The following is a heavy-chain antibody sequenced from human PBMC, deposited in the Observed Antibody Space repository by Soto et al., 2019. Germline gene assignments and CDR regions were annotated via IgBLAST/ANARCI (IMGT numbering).Heavy chain of an antibody. CDR1: GYSFTSYW. CDR2: IYPGDSDT. J-gene: IGHJ6*02. D-gene: IGHD6-6*01. CDR3: ARLGGMEYSSSSAYYYYGMDV. V-gene: IGHV5-51*01. Sequence: GESLKISCNGSGYSFTSYWIGWVRQMPGKGLEWMGIIYPGDSDTRYSPSFQGQVTISADKSISTAYLQWSSLKASDTAMYYCARLGGMEYSSSSAYYYYGMDVWGQGTTVTVSS.